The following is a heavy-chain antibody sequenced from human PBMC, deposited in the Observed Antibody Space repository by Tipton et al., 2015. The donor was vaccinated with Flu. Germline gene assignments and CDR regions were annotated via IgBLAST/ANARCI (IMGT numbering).Heavy chain of an antibody. J-gene: IGHJ1*01. CDR1: GGSISSYY. D-gene: IGHD1-26*01. CDR2: IYTSGST. CDR3: AKSGSYLEYLQH. V-gene: IGHV4-4*07. Sequence: LRLSCTVSGGSISSYYWSWIRQPAGKGLEWIGRIYTSGSTNYNPSLKSRVTMPVDTSKNQFSLKLTSVSAADTAVYYCAKSGSYLEYLQHWGQGTLVTVSS.